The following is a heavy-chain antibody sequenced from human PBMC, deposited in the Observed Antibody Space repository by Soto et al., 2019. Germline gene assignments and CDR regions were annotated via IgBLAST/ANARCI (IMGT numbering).Heavy chain of an antibody. Sequence: EEQLLESGGGLIQPGGSLRLACAASGLTFSSYAITWVRQAQGKGLEWVSSISFRDGGTYYADSVKGRLTISRDNSTNTCFLQMNNLRAEDTAGYYCVKEDRILGRRYFDLWGRGTLVTVSS. V-gene: IGHV3-23*01. CDR2: ISFRDGGT. J-gene: IGHJ2*01. CDR3: VKEDRILGRRYFDL. D-gene: IGHD2-15*01. CDR1: GLTFSSYA.